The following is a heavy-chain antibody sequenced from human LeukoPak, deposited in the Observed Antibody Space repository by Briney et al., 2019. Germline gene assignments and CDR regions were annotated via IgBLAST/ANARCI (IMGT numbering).Heavy chain of an antibody. V-gene: IGHV1-69*13. D-gene: IGHD5-12*01. CDR3: AREDIVATILDY. CDR1: GGTFSSYA. CDR2: IIPMFETA. J-gene: IGHJ4*02. Sequence: GASVKVSCKASGGTFSSYAISWVRQAPGQGLAWMGGIIPMFETATYAQEFQGRVTITADESTSTAYMELSGLRSDDTAVYYCAREDIVATILDYWGQGTLVTVSS.